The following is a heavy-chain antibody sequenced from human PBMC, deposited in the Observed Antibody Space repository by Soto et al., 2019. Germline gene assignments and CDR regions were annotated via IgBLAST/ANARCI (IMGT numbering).Heavy chain of an antibody. CDR1: GFTFSNYW. CDR2: IKQDESEE. J-gene: IGHJ3*02. D-gene: IGHD6-19*01. CDR3: VRSSDAAFDI. Sequence: GGSLRLSCTASGFTFSNYWMGWVRQASGKELEWVANIKQDESEEHYIDSVKGRFTISRDNAKNSLFLQMNSLRAEDTGIYYCVRSSDAAFDIRAQGTRVTVSS. V-gene: IGHV3-7*01.